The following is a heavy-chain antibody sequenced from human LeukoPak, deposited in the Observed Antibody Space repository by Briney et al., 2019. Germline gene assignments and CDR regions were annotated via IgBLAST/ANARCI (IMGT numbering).Heavy chain of an antibody. J-gene: IGHJ4*02. Sequence: GASVKVSCKASGYTFTNYDISWVRQATGQGLEWMGWMNPNSGDTRYAQKFQGRVTITTDESTSTAYMELSSLRSEDTAVYYCARVSVKNEYYYDSWGQGTLVTVSS. CDR3: ARVSVKNEYYYDS. V-gene: IGHV1-8*01. CDR2: MNPNSGDT. CDR1: GYTFTNYD. D-gene: IGHD3-22*01.